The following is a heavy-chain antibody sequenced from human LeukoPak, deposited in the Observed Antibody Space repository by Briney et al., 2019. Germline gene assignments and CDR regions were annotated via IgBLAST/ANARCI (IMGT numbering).Heavy chain of an antibody. CDR3: ARLFFVIDT. D-gene: IGHD3-3*01. V-gene: IGHV4-30-4*01. CDR1: GGSVSSGDYY. CDR2: IYHSGTT. Sequence: SETLSLTCTVSGGSVSSGDYYWSWIRQSPGEGLEWIGYIYHSGTTYYNPSLKNRVTISMDTSKNQFSLKLRFVTAADTAVYYCARLFFVIDTWGQGTLVTVSS. J-gene: IGHJ5*02.